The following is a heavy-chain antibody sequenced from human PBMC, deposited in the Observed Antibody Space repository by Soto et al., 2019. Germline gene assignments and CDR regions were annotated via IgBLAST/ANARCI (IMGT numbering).Heavy chain of an antibody. V-gene: IGHV4-31*03. CDR1: GGSGGSGGYY. Sequence: PSATVSLTCTVSGGSGGSGGYYWSWIRQHAGKGLEWIGYIYYSGSTYYNPSLKSRVTISVDTSKNQFSLKLSSVTAAATAVYYFARDSSSRPPLAPWGQATPLIVPS. CDR2: IYYSGST. J-gene: IGHJ5*02. CDR3: ARDSSSRPPLAP. D-gene: IGHD6-13*01.